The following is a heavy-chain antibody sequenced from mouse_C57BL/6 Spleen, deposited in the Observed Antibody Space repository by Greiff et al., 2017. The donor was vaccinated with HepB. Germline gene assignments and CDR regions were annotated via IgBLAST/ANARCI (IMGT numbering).Heavy chain of an antibody. CDR3: ARTLYSNYPYAMDY. CDR2: ISYSGST. J-gene: IGHJ4*01. CDR1: GYSITSYY. V-gene: IGHV3-8*01. Sequence: EVKLQESGPGLAKPSQTLSLTCSVTGYSITSYYWNWIRKFPGNKLEYMGYISYSGSTYYNPSLKSRISITRDTSKNQYYLQLNSVTTEDTATYYCARTLYSNYPYAMDYWGQGTSVTVSS. D-gene: IGHD2-5*01.